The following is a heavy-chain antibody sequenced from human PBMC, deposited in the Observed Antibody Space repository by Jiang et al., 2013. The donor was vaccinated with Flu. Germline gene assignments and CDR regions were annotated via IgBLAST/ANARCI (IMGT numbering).Heavy chain of an antibody. D-gene: IGHD2-2*02. V-gene: IGHV4-34*01. CDR1: GGSVQWLL. CDR3: ARRRYCSSTSCYTYYYYGMDV. J-gene: IGHJ6*02. Sequence: LLKPSETLSLTCAVYGGSVQWLLLELDPPAPRKGLEWIGEINHSGSTNYNPSLKSRVTISVDTSKNQFSLKLSSVTAADTAVYYCARRRYCSSTSCYTYYYYGMDVWGQGTTVTVSS. CDR2: INHSGST.